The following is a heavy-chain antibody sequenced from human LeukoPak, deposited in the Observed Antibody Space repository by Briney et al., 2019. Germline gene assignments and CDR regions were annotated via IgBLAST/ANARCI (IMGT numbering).Heavy chain of an antibody. CDR1: GFIFSRCW. J-gene: IGHJ6*02. CDR2: IKQDGSEK. V-gene: IGHV3-7*04. D-gene: IGHD3-3*01. Sequence: GGSLRLSCAPSGFIFSRCWMSWAREARVKGLEWVANIKQDGSEKIFGDLVKGRFTISRGNAKNSLFLQMNSLRAEDTAVYYCARDSYFCPMDVWGQGTTVSVS. CDR3: ARDSYFCPMDV.